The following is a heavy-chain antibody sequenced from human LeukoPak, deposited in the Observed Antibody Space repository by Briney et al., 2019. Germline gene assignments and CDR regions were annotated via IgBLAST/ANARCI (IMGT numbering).Heavy chain of an antibody. D-gene: IGHD3-22*01. CDR2: IYSGGST. CDR3: ARSQYYYDSSGYNDY. Sequence: PGGSLRLSCAASGFTVSSNYMSWVRQAPGKGLEWVSVIYSGGSTYYADSVKGRFTISRDNSKNTLYLQMNSLRAEDTAVYYCARSQYYYDSSGYNDYWGQGTLVTVSS. J-gene: IGHJ4*02. CDR1: GFTVSSNY. V-gene: IGHV3-53*01.